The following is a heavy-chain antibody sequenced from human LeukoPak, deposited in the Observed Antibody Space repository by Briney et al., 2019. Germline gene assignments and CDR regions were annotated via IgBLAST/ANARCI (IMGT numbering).Heavy chain of an antibody. J-gene: IGHJ5*02. CDR3: ARAEYSSSSRFDP. V-gene: IGHV3-21*01. CDR1: GFTFSNYN. Sequence: PGGSLRLSCAASGFTFSNYNMNWVRQAPGKGLEWVSSISSSSTNIYYADSVKGRFTISRDNAKNSLFLQMNSLRAEDTAVYYCARAEYSSSSRFDPWGQGTLVTVSS. D-gene: IGHD6-6*01. CDR2: ISSSSTNI.